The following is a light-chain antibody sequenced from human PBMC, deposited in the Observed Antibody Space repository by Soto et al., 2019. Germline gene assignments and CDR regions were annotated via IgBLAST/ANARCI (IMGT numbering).Light chain of an antibody. Sequence: DIQMTQSPSILSASVGDRVTITCRASQSIRSWLAWYQQKPGKAPKLLIYDAYSLESGVPSRFSSRRSGTEFTLTIAGLQPEDFATYYCQQYESYSPRTFGGGTKVDIK. CDR2: DAY. J-gene: IGKJ4*01. CDR3: QQYESYSPRT. CDR1: QSIRSW. V-gene: IGKV1-5*01.